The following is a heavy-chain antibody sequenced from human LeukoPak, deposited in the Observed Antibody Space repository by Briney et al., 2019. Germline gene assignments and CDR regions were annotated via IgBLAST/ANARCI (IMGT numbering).Heavy chain of an antibody. Sequence: PSETLSLTCTVSGGSIYSYYWSWIRQFPGKGLEWIGSTYYSGSTNYNTSLKSRVTISVDTSKNQISLNLTSVTAEDTAVYYCARDESPTNWFDPWGQGTLVTVSS. CDR2: TYYSGST. CDR3: ARDESPTNWFDP. J-gene: IGHJ5*02. V-gene: IGHV4-59*01. CDR1: GGSIYSYY.